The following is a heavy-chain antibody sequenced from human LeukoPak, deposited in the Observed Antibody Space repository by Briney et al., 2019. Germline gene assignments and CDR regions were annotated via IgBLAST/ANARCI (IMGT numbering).Heavy chain of an antibody. V-gene: IGHV4-34*01. CDR2: INHSGST. CDR1: GGSFSGYY. Sequence: SETLSLTCAVYGGSFSGYYWSWIRQPPGKGLEWTGEINHSGSTNYNPSLKSRVTISVDTSKNQFSLKLSSVTAAYTAVYYCARAPLMFASDAFDIWGQGTMVTVSS. J-gene: IGHJ3*02. D-gene: IGHD2-8*01. CDR3: ARAPLMFASDAFDI.